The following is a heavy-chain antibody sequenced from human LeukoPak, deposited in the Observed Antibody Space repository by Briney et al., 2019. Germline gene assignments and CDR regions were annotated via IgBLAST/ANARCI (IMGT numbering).Heavy chain of an antibody. CDR1: GGSISSYY. Sequence: PSETLSLTCTVSGGSISSYYWSWIRQPPGKGLEWIGYIYYSGSTNYNPSLKSRVTISVDTSKNQFSLKLSSVTAADTAVYYCARVGSGNYGAFDIWGQGTMVTVSS. D-gene: IGHD1-7*01. V-gene: IGHV4-59*01. CDR3: ARVGSGNYGAFDI. J-gene: IGHJ3*02. CDR2: IYYSGST.